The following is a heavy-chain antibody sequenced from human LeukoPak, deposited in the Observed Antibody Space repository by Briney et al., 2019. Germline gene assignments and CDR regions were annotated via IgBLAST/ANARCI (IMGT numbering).Heavy chain of an antibody. CDR1: GGSFSGYY. V-gene: IGHV4-34*01. D-gene: IGHD3-22*01. CDR3: ARFRNVGYYYDSSSRLNAFDI. Sequence: PSETLSLTCAVYGGSFSGYYWSWIRQPPGKGLEWMGEINHSGSTNYYPSLKRRVTISVDTSKDKFSLKLSSVTAADTAVYYCARFRNVGYYYDSSSRLNAFDIWGQGTTVTVSS. CDR2: INHSGST. J-gene: IGHJ3*02.